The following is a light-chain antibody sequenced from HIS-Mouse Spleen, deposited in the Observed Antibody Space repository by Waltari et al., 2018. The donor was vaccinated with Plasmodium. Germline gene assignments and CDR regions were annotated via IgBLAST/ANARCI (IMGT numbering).Light chain of an antibody. Sequence: QSALTQPASVSGSPGQSITISCTGTSRDVGSYNLVSWYHQHPGKAPHIMCYEGSKRPSVVSNRFSGSKSGNTASLTISGLQAEDEADYYCFSYAGSSTFVVFGGGTKLTVL. CDR3: FSYAGSSTFVV. CDR1: SRDVGSYNL. J-gene: IGLJ2*01. CDR2: EGS. V-gene: IGLV2-23*03.